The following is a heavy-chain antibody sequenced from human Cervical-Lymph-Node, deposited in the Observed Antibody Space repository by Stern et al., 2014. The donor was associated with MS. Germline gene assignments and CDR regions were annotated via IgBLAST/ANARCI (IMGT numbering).Heavy chain of an antibody. CDR1: GVSLSTSEVG. CDR3: AHSPDTAFDY. Sequence: QITLKESGPTLVKPTQTLTLTCTFSGVSLSTSEVGVGWIRQPPGKALEWLAVLYWHADNRHSPSLESKLTITKDTSKNQVVLTMTNMDPVYAATYYCAHSPDTAFDYWGQGILVTVSS. J-gene: IGHJ4*02. CDR2: LYWHADN. V-gene: IGHV2-5*01. D-gene: IGHD2-21*02.